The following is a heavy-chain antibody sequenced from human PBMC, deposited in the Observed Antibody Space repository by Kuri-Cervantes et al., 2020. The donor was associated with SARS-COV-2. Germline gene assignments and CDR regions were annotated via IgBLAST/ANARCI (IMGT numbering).Heavy chain of an antibody. D-gene: IGHD1-26*01. J-gene: IGHJ4*02. Sequence: GESLEISCAASGFTFSSYAMSWVRQAPGKGLEWVSAISGSGGSTYYAEPVKGRFTISRDNSRNTLYLPMNSLRAEDTAVYYCAKEDYSGSYNFDYWGQGTLVTVSS. V-gene: IGHV3-23*01. CDR2: ISGSGGST. CDR1: GFTFSSYA. CDR3: AKEDYSGSYNFDY.